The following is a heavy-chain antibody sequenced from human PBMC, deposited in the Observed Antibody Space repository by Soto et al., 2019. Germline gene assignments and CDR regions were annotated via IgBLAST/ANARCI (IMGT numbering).Heavy chain of an antibody. J-gene: IGHJ6*03. Sequence: GGSLRLSCAASRFIFSSYAMSWFRQAPGKGLEWVSTISGSGGSTYYTDSVKGRVTISRDNSKNTLYLQMNSLRAEDTAVYYCAKESGSGSYYKAGIDYYYMDVWGKGTTVTVSS. CDR2: ISGSGGST. V-gene: IGHV3-23*01. D-gene: IGHD3-10*01. CDR3: AKESGSGSYYKAGIDYYYMDV. CDR1: RFIFSSYA.